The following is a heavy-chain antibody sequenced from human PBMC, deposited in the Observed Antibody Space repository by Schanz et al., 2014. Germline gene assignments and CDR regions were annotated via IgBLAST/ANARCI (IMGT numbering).Heavy chain of an antibody. CDR1: GFTFGDYA. D-gene: IGHD2-2*01. V-gene: IGHV3-23*04. CDR3: ARGGFFDSTSFDS. Sequence: EVQLVESGGGLVQPGGSLRLSCAASGFTFGDYAMTWVRQAPGKGLEWVSAINTGVNTYYADSVKGRFTISRDNSKNTVYIQMNSLRAEDTAVYYCARGGFFDSTSFDSWGQGTLVTVSS. CDR2: INTGVNT. J-gene: IGHJ4*02.